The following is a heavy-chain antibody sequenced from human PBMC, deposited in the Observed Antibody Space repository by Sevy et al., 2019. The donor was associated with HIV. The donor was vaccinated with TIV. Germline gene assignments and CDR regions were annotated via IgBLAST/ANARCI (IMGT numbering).Heavy chain of an antibody. J-gene: IGHJ1*01. CDR3: ARDGLYGGNFEYFQH. V-gene: IGHV3-23*01. Sequence: GGSLRLSCAASGFTFSNYALTWVRQAPGKRLDWVSSITGSSTTIYYADSVKGRFTVSRDNSNNTLYLHINSLRAEDTAVYYCARDGLYGGNFEYFQHWGQGTLVTVSS. CDR2: ITGSSTTI. D-gene: IGHD4-17*01. CDR1: GFTFSNYA.